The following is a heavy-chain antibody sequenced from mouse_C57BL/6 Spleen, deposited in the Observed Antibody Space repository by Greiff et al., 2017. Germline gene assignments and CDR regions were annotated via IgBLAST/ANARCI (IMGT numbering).Heavy chain of an antibody. CDR2: IDPSDSYT. D-gene: IGHD2-4*01. CDR1: GYTFTSYW. CDR3: ARGGLPYAMDD. J-gene: IGHJ4*01. Sequence: QVQLQQPGAELVMPGASVKLSCKASGYTFTSYWMHWVKQRPGQGLEWIGEIDPSDSYTNYNQKFKGKSTLTVDKSSSTAYMQLSSLTSEDSAVYYCARGGLPYAMDDWGQGTSVTVSS. V-gene: IGHV1-69*01.